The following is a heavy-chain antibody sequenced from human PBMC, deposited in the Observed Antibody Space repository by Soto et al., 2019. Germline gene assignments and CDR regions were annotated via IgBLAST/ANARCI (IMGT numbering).Heavy chain of an antibody. CDR3: ARSYVTSRPIDF. CDR1: GYSLTSYY. V-gene: IGHV1-46*01. D-gene: IGHD3-10*02. Sequence: ASVKVSCKASGYSLTSYYMHWVRQAPGQGLEWMGITNPSDGSTNYAQKFQGRVTMTSDTSTSTVYMEMSSLTSEDTAMYYCARSYVTSRPIDFWGQGTLVTVSS. J-gene: IGHJ4*02. CDR2: TNPSDGST.